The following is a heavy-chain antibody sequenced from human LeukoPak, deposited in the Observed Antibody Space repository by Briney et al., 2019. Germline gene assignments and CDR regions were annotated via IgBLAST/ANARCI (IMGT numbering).Heavy chain of an antibody. V-gene: IGHV3-23*01. CDR3: AKSPPPSDRGDFSYHFDF. Sequence: GGSLRLSCAASGFTFSTCAMSWVRQAPGKGLEWVAGIASSLGATYYADSVKGRFRISRDNSKSTLNLQMNRLRTEDTAIYYCAKSPPPSDRGDFSYHFDFWDQGTLVTVSS. D-gene: IGHD4-17*01. J-gene: IGHJ4*02. CDR1: GFTFSTCA. CDR2: IASSLGAT.